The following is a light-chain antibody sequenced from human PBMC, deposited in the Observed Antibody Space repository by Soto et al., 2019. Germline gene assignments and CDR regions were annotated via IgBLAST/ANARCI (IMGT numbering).Light chain of an antibody. CDR2: KAS. CDR3: QHCDSYWT. J-gene: IGKJ1*01. Sequence: DIPMTQSPSTLSASVGDRVTITCRASQSISTSLAWYQQKPGKAPKVLIYKASSLESGVPSRFSGSGYGTEFTLTISSLQPDDFATYYCQHCDSYWTFGQGTKVEIK. CDR1: QSISTS. V-gene: IGKV1-5*03.